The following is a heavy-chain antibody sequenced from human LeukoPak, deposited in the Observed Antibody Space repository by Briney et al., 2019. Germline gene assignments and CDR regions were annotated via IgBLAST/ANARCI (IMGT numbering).Heavy chain of an antibody. D-gene: IGHD1-26*01. CDR1: GFTFSGYN. CDR2: ISSTTSTI. Sequence: PGGSLRLSCAASGFTFSGYNMDWVRQAPGKGLEWVSYISSTTSTIYYADSVKGRFTISRDNARNSLYLQMNSLRAEDTAVYYCVRPILGALHYWGQGTLVTVSP. CDR3: VRPILGALHY. J-gene: IGHJ4*02. V-gene: IGHV3-48*01.